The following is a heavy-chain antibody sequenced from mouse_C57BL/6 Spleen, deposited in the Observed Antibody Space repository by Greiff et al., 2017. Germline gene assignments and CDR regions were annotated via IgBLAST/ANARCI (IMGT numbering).Heavy chain of an antibody. CDR3: VRQFITTGAMDY. D-gene: IGHD1-1*01. Sequence: EVQRVESGGGLVQPKGSLKLSCAASGFSFNTYAMNWVRQAPGKGLEWVARIRSKSNNYATYYADSVKDRFTISRDDSESMLYLQMNNLKTEDTAMYYCVRQFITTGAMDYWGQGTSVTVSS. V-gene: IGHV10-1*01. CDR2: IRSKSNNYAT. CDR1: GFSFNTYA. J-gene: IGHJ4*01.